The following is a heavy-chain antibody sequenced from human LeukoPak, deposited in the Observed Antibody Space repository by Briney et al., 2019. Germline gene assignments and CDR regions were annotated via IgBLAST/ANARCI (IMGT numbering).Heavy chain of an antibody. Sequence: GSLRLSCAAFGFTVSSNYMNWVRQAPGKGLEWVSVIYSGGSTYYADSVKGRFTISRDNSKNTLYLQMNSLRAEDTAVYYCAYSSKKYYFDYWGQGTLVTVSS. J-gene: IGHJ4*02. CDR3: AYSSKKYYFDY. CDR1: GFTVSSNY. CDR2: IYSGGST. V-gene: IGHV3-53*01. D-gene: IGHD6-6*01.